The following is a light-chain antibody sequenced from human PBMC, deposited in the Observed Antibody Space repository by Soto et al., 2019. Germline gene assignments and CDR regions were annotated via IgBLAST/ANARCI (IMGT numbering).Light chain of an antibody. CDR2: GAS. J-gene: IGKJ4*01. CDR3: QHYNNWPLT. V-gene: IGKV3-15*01. Sequence: EIVMTQSPATLSVSPGESATLSCRASQSVGSNLAWHQQKPGQAPRLLIYGASSRATGIPARFSGSGSETEFTLTISSLQSEDFAVYYCQHYNNWPLTFGGGTKVEIK. CDR1: QSVGSN.